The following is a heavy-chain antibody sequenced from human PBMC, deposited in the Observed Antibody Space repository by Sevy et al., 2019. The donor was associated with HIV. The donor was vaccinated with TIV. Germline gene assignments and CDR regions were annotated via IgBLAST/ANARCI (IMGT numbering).Heavy chain of an antibody. CDR1: GFTFSNAW. V-gene: IGHV3-15*01. D-gene: IGHD6-19*01. Sequence: GGSLRLSCAASGFTFSNAWMSWVRQAPGKGLEWVGRIKSKTDGGTTDYAAPVKGRFTISRDDSKNTLYLQMNSLKTEDTAVYYCTTWHVPGIAVAGTNYWGQGTLVTVSS. CDR2: IKSKTDGGTT. J-gene: IGHJ4*02. CDR3: TTWHVPGIAVAGTNY.